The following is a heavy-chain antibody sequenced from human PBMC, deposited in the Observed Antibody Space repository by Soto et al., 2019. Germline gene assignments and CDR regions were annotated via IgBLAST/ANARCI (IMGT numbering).Heavy chain of an antibody. CDR2: IRAYNGNT. CDR1: GYTFTSYG. Sequence: ASVKVSCKASGYTFTSYGISWVRQAPGQGLEWMGWIRAYNGNTNYAQKLHGRFTMTTDTSTSTAYMELRSLRSDDTAVYYCARAVADYDNWFDPWGQGTLVTVSS. D-gene: IGHD6-19*01. CDR3: ARAVADYDNWFDP. V-gene: IGHV1-18*04. J-gene: IGHJ5*02.